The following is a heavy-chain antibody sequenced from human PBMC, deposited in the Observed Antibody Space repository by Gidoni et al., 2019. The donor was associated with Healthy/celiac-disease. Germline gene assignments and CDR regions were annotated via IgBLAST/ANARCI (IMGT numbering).Heavy chain of an antibody. CDR2: IKSKTDGGTT. V-gene: IGHV3-15*01. Sequence: EVQLVESGGGLVKPGGSLRLSCAASGFTFSNAWMSWVRQAPGKGLEWVGRIKSKTDGGTTDYAAPVKGRFTISRDDSKNTLYLQMNSLKTEDTAVYYCTTQQLLWFGELYDDAFDIWGQGTMVTVSS. CDR1: GFTFSNAW. J-gene: IGHJ3*02. CDR3: TTQQLLWFGELYDDAFDI. D-gene: IGHD3-10*01.